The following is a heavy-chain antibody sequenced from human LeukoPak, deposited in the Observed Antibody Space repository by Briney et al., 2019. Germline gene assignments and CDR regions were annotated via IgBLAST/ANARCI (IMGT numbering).Heavy chain of an antibody. J-gene: IGHJ4*02. V-gene: IGHV4-30-2*01. CDR1: GGSISSGGYY. CDR3: ARDGGPGFDY. D-gene: IGHD2-15*01. CDR2: IYHSGST. Sequence: SETLSLTCTVSGGSISSGGYYWSWIRQHPGKGLEWIGYIYHSGSTYYNPSLKSRVTISVDRSKNQFSLKLSSVTAADTAVYYCARDGGPGFDYWGQGTLVTVSS.